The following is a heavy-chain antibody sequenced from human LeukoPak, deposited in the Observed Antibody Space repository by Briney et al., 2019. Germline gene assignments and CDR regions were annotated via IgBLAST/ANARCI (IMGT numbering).Heavy chain of an antibody. Sequence: AASVKVSCKASGGTFSSYATSWVRQAPGQGLEWMGGIIPIFGTANYAQKFQGRVTITADESTSTAYMELSSLRSEDTAVYYCARAPYSSSWFDYWGQGTLVTVSS. D-gene: IGHD6-13*01. CDR3: ARAPYSSSWFDY. CDR1: GGTFSSYA. J-gene: IGHJ4*02. CDR2: IIPIFGTA. V-gene: IGHV1-69*13.